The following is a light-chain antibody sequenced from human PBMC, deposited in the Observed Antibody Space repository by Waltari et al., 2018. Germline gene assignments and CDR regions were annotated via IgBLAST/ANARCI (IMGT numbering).Light chain of an antibody. Sequence: QSALTQPASVSGSPGQSITISCTGTSSDVGSYNLVSWYQQHPGKAPKLMIYEVSKWPSGVSNRFSGSKSGNTASLVISGLQSEDEADYYCASWDDRLTGGVVFGGGTKLTVL. J-gene: IGLJ2*01. CDR1: SSDVGSYNL. CDR2: EVS. V-gene: IGLV2-14*02. CDR3: ASWDDRLTGGVV.